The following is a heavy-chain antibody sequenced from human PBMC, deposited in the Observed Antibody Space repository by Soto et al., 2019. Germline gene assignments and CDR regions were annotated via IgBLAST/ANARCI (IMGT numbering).Heavy chain of an antibody. CDR3: ARRTQTLREDYGMDV. CDR1: GGSISSSSYY. Sequence: PSETLSLTCTGSGGSISSSSYYWGWIRQPPGKGLEWIGSIYYSGSTYYNPSLKSRVTISVDTSKNQFSLKLSSVTAADTAVYYCARRTQTLREDYGMDVWGQGTTVTVSS. CDR2: IYYSGST. J-gene: IGHJ6*02. V-gene: IGHV4-39*01.